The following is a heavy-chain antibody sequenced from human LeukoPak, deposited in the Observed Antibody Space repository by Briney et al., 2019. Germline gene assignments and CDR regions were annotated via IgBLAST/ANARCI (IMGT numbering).Heavy chain of an antibody. CDR3: ARDTRGAFDI. CDR1: GGSISSYY. D-gene: IGHD2-2*01. CDR2: IYYSGST. J-gene: IGHJ3*02. V-gene: IGHV4-59*01. Sequence: PSETLSLTCTVSGGSISSYYWSWIRQPPGKGLEWIGYIYYSGSTNYNPSLKSRVTISVDTSKNQFSPKLSSVTAADTAVYYCARDTRGAFDIWGQGTMVTVSS.